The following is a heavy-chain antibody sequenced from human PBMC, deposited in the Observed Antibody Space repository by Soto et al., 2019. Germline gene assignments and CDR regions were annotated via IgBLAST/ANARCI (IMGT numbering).Heavy chain of an antibody. CDR2: IYYSGST. D-gene: IGHD4-17*01. V-gene: IGHV4-59*08. CDR1: GGSISSYY. CDR3: ARHILSGDHDY. J-gene: IGHJ4*02. Sequence: PSETLSLTCTVSGGSISSYYWSWIRQPPGKGLEWIGYIYYSGSTNYNPSLKSRVTISVDTSKNQFSLKLSSVTAADTAVYYCARHILSGDHDYWGQGTLVTVSS.